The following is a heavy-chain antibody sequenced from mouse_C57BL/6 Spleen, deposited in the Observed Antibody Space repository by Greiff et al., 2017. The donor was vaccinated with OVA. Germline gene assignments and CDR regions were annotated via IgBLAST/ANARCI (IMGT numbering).Heavy chain of an antibody. Sequence: EVQLQQSGAELVKPGASVKLSCTASGFNITDYYMHWVKQSTEQGLEWIGRIDPEDGETKYAPKFQGKATITADTSSNTAYLQLSSLTSEDTAVYYCAVITTVVATENYAMDYWGQGTSVTVSS. D-gene: IGHD1-1*01. CDR2: IDPEDGET. CDR1: GFNITDYY. V-gene: IGHV14-2*01. CDR3: AVITTVVATENYAMDY. J-gene: IGHJ4*01.